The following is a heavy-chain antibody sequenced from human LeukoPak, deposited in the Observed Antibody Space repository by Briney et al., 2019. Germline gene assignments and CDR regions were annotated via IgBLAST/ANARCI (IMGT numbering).Heavy chain of an antibody. CDR1: GFTFSSYW. Sequence: GGSLRLSCAASGFTFSSYWMHWVRQAPGKGLVWVSHIKTDGTTIRYADSVKGRFTISRDNAKNTMYLQMNSLRADDTAVYYCAREGPYDSSGDYGMDVWGQGTTVTVSS. V-gene: IGHV3-74*01. J-gene: IGHJ6*02. CDR3: AREGPYDSSGDYGMDV. D-gene: IGHD3-22*01. CDR2: IKTDGTTI.